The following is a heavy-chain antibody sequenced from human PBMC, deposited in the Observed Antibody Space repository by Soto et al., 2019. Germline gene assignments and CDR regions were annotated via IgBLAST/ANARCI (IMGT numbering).Heavy chain of an antibody. D-gene: IGHD1-1*01. CDR1: VAPSVVTT. J-gene: IGHJ4*02. V-gene: IGHV4-59*08. CDR3: ARRYGYSFDY. Sequence: SETLSSPALSLVAPSVVTTGAGSGSPQGRDWSGLGISVDTSKNQFSLKLSSVTAADTAVYYCARRYGYSFDYWGQGTLVTVSS.